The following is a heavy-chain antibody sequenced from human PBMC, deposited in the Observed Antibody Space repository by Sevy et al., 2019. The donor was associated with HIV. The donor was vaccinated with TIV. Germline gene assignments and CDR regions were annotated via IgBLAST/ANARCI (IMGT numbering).Heavy chain of an antibody. CDR3: ARGLRPVCSSTSCHYYGMDV. Sequence: SETLSLTCTVSGGSISSYYWSWIRQPAGKGLEWIGRIYTSGSTNYNPSLKSRVTMSVDTSKNQFSLKLSSVTAADTAVYYCARGLRPVCSSTSCHYYGMDVWDQGTTVTVSS. CDR2: IYTSGST. CDR1: GGSISSYY. J-gene: IGHJ6*02. D-gene: IGHD2-2*01. V-gene: IGHV4-4*07.